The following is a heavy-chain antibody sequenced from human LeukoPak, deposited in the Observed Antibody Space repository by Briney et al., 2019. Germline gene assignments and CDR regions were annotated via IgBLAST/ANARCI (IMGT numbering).Heavy chain of an antibody. J-gene: IGHJ3*02. D-gene: IGHD6-19*01. CDR2: INHSGST. V-gene: IGHV4-34*01. CDR3: ARGLSPIAVAGETHAFDI. Sequence: KPSETLSLTCAVYGGSFSGYYWSWIRQPPGKGLEWIGEINHSGSTNYNPSLKSRVTISVDTSKNQFSLKLSSVTAADTAVYYCARGLSPIAVAGETHAFDIWGQGTMVTVSS. CDR1: GGSFSGYY.